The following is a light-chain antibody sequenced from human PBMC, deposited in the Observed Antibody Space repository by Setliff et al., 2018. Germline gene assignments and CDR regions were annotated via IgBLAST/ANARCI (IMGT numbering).Light chain of an antibody. V-gene: IGLV2-14*03. CDR2: DVT. CDR1: GSDVGTSKY. CDR3: SIHRSRGYV. Sequence: SVLAQPASVSGSPGQSITISCTGTGSDVGTSKYVSWYQQHPGKAPKLIIYDVTTRPSGVSNRFSGSKSGNTASLTISGLQAKDEADYYCSIHRSRGYVFGTGTKVTVL. J-gene: IGLJ1*01.